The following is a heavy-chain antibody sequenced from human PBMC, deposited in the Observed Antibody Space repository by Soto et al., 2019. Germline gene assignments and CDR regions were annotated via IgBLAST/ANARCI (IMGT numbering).Heavy chain of an antibody. D-gene: IGHD6-13*01. J-gene: IGHJ6*02. V-gene: IGHV1-46*01. CDR3: ARGTYSSSPGYYYYGMDV. Sequence: ASVKVSCKASGYTFTSYYMHWVRQAPGQGLEWMGIINPSGGSTSYAQKFQGRVTMTRDTSISTAYMELSRLRSDDTAVYYCARGTYSSSPGYYYYGMDVWGQGTTVT. CDR2: INPSGGST. CDR1: GYTFTSYY.